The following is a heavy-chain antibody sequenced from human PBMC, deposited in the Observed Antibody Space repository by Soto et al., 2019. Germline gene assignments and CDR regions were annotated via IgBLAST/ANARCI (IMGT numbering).Heavy chain of an antibody. D-gene: IGHD3-10*01. CDR1: GGSISSSSYY. CDR2: IYYSGST. Sequence: LSLNCTVSGGSISSSSYYWGWIRQPPGKGLEWIGSIYYSGSTSYNPSLKSRVTISVDTSKNQFSLKLSSVTAADTAVYYCLRIAVVRGVTRWFDPWGRGTLVTVSS. CDR3: LRIAVVRGVTRWFDP. V-gene: IGHV4-39*01. J-gene: IGHJ5*02.